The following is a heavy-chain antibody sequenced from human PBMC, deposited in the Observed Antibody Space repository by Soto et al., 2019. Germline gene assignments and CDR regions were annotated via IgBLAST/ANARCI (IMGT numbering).Heavy chain of an antibody. CDR1: GYSFTSYL. CDR3: ARLGRGYSSSDPLGY. D-gene: IGHD5-18*01. J-gene: IGHJ4*02. Sequence: PGESLKISCQGSGYSFTSYLLGWVRQMPGKGLEWIGIIYPGDSDTRYSPSFQGQVTISADKSSSTAYLQWSSRKASDTAVYYCARLGRGYSSSDPLGYWGQGTLVTVSS. V-gene: IGHV5-51*01. CDR2: IYPGDSDT.